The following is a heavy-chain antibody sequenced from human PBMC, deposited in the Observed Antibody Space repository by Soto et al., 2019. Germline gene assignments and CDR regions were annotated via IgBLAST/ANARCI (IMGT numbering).Heavy chain of an antibody. V-gene: IGHV4-59*01. CDR2: IYYSGST. J-gene: IGHJ4*02. CDR1: GGSISSYY. CDR3: ARDYYDSSGYLFDD. Sequence: PSETLSLTCTASGGSISSYYWSWIRQPPGKGLEWIGYIYYSGSTNYNPSLKSRVTISVDTSKNQFSLKLSSVTAADTAVYYCARDYYDSSGYLFDDWGQGTLVTVSS. D-gene: IGHD3-22*01.